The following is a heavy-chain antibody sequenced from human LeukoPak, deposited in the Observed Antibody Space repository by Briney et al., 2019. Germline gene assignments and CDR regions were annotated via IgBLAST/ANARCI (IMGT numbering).Heavy chain of an antibody. J-gene: IGHJ4*02. CDR1: GLTFSNFE. CDR3: ARDRDCSGSSCYQPDYFDY. D-gene: IGHD2-2*01. CDR2: INTGGNTL. V-gene: IGHV3-48*03. Sequence: PGGSLRLSCAASGLTFSNFEMNWVRQAPGKGLEWVSYINTGGNTLYYADSVRRRFSISRDNAKNSLYLQMNNLRAEDTAVYYCARDRDCSGSSCYQPDYFDYWGQGTLVAVSS.